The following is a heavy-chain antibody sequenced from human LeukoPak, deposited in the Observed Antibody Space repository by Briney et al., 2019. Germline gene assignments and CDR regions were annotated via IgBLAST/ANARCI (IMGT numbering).Heavy chain of an antibody. Sequence: SETLSLTCTVSGGSISSSSYYWGWIRQPPGKGLEWIGSIYYSGSTYYNPSLKSRVTISVDTPKNQFSLKLSSVTAADTAVYYCARNHDFWSGYCDYWGQGTLVTVSS. V-gene: IGHV4-39*01. J-gene: IGHJ4*02. CDR3: ARNHDFWSGYCDY. D-gene: IGHD3-3*01. CDR1: GGSISSSSYY. CDR2: IYYSGST.